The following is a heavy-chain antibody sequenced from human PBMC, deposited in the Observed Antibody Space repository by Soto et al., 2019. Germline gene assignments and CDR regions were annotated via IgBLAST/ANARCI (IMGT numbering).Heavy chain of an antibody. CDR1: GFTFSSYA. J-gene: IGHJ5*02. Sequence: GGSLRLSCAASGFTFSSYAMSWVRQAPGKGLEWVSAISGSGGSTYYADSVKGRFTISRDNSKNTLYLQMNSLRAEDTAVYYCAKGSDYYGSDNDNWFDPWGQGTLVTVSS. D-gene: IGHD3-10*01. V-gene: IGHV3-23*01. CDR3: AKGSDYYGSDNDNWFDP. CDR2: ISGSGGST.